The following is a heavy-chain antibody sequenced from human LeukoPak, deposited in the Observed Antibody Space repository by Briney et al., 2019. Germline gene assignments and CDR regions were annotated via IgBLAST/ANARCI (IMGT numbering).Heavy chain of an antibody. Sequence: GASVTVSCKASGYTFTGYYMHWVRQAPGQGLEWMGIINPSGGSTSYAQKFQGRVTMTRDMSTSTVYMELSSLRSEDTAVYYCARDRIVATIRGMDVWGKGTTVTVSS. J-gene: IGHJ6*03. CDR1: GYTFTGYY. V-gene: IGHV1-46*01. CDR2: INPSGGST. CDR3: ARDRIVATIRGMDV. D-gene: IGHD5-12*01.